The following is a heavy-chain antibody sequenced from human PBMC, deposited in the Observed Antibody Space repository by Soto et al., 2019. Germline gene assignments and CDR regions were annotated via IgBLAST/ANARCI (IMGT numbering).Heavy chain of an antibody. CDR3: ARAVGYCSSTSCSDYYYCYYMDV. CDR1: GYTFTSYD. D-gene: IGHD2-2*01. J-gene: IGHJ6*03. V-gene: IGHV1-8*01. CDR2: MNPNSGNT. Sequence: ASVKVSCKASGYTFTSYDINWVRQATGQGLEWMGWMNPNSGNTGYAQKFQGRVTMTRNTSISTAYMELSSLRSEDTAVYYCARAVGYCSSTSCSDYYYCYYMDVWGKGTTVTVSS.